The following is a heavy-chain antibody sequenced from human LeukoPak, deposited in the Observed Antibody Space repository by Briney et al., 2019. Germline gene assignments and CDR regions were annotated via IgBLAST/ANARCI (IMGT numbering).Heavy chain of an antibody. Sequence: SETLSLTCTVSGGSISSYYWSWIRQPPGKGLEWIGYIYYSGGTNYNPSLKSRVTISVDTSKNQFSLKLSSVTAADTAVYYCARGSGWYLYWGQGPLVTVSS. D-gene: IGHD6-19*01. V-gene: IGHV4-59*08. J-gene: IGHJ4*02. CDR3: ARGSGWYLY. CDR1: GGSISSYY. CDR2: IYYSGGT.